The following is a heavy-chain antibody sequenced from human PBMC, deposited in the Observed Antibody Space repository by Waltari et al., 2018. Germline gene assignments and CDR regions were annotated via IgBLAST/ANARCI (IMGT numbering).Heavy chain of an antibody. D-gene: IGHD4-4*01. CDR2: SSGSGGTT. V-gene: IGHV3-23*01. CDR3: AKDRTGPYSITALDS. Sequence: EVQLLESGGGLIQPGGSLRLSCAASGFTFSSYVMSWVRQAPGKGLEWVSASSGSGGTTYYADAVKGRFTISRDNSKNTVYLQMNSLRAEDTAVYDCAKDRTGPYSITALDSWGQGTLVTVSS. CDR1: GFTFSSYV. J-gene: IGHJ4*02.